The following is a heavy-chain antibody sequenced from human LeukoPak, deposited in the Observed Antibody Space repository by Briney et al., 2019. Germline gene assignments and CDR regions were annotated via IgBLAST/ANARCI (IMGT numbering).Heavy chain of an antibody. CDR3: AGTDTRDYSYRPGDFDY. D-gene: IGHD4-11*01. Sequence: PGGSLRLSCAASGFTFSSYSMNSVRQAPGKGLEWVSSISSSSSYIYSADSVKGRFTISRDNAKNSLYLQMISLGTEDTAVYYCAGTDTRDYSYRPGDFDYWGQGTLVTVSS. J-gene: IGHJ4*01. CDR1: GFTFSSYS. CDR2: ISSSSSYI. V-gene: IGHV3-21*01.